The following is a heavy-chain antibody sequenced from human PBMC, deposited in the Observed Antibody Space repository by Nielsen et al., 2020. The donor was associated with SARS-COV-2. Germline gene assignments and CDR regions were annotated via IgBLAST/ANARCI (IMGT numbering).Heavy chain of an antibody. V-gene: IGHV4-4*02. Sequence: SETLSLTCAVSGGSVSSNDWWTWVRQSPGKGLEWIGEVSHSGSINYNPSLKSRVTLSMDKSKRQFSLRLTSVSAADTAVYFCARGDLVVVPSPILGLGPFFYYFYLDVWGKGTTVFVSS. CDR3: ARGDLVVVPSPILGLGPFFYYFYLDV. CDR2: VSHSGSI. CDR1: GGSVSSNDW. J-gene: IGHJ6*03. D-gene: IGHD2-2*01.